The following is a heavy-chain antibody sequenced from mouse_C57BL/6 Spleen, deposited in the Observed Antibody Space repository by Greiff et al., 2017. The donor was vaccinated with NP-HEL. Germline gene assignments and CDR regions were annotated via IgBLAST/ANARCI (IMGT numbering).Heavy chain of an antibody. J-gene: IGHJ3*01. Sequence: EVMLVESGGGLVKPGGSLKLSCAASGFTFTSYAMSWVRQTPEKRLEWVATISDGGSYTYYPDNVKGRFTITRDNAKNNLYLQMSHMKSEDTAMYYGARSYYGEVWFAYWGQGTLVTVSA. CDR2: ISDGGSYT. V-gene: IGHV5-4*03. D-gene: IGHD1-1*01. CDR1: GFTFTSYA. CDR3: ARSYYGEVWFAY.